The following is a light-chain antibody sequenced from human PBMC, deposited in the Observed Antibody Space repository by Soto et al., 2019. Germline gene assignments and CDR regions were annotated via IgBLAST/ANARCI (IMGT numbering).Light chain of an antibody. V-gene: IGLV2-14*01. CDR1: SSDVGAYNF. CDR2: EVS. CDR3: SSYTSSSTPYV. Sequence: QLVLTQPASMSGSPGQSITISCTGTSSDVGAYNFVSWYQQHPGKAPKLMIYEVSNRSSGVSNRFSGSKSGNTASLTISGLQAEDEADYYCSSYTSSSTPYVFGAGTKLTVL. J-gene: IGLJ1*01.